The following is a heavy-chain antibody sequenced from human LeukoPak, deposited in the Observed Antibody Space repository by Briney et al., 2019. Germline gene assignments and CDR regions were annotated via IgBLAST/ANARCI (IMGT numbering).Heavy chain of an antibody. CDR3: AREQQLVGVSLDWFDP. Sequence: EASVKVSCKASGYTFTGYYMHWVRQAPGQGLEWMGWINPNSGGTNYAQKFQGRVTMTRDTSISTAYMELSRLRSDDTAVYYCAREQQLVGVSLDWFDPWGQGTLVTVSS. V-gene: IGHV1-2*02. CDR1: GYTFTGYY. D-gene: IGHD6-13*01. CDR2: INPNSGGT. J-gene: IGHJ5*02.